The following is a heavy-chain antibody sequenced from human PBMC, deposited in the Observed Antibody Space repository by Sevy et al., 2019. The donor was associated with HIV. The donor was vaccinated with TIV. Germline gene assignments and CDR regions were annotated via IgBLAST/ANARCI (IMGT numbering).Heavy chain of an antibody. J-gene: IGHJ6*03. CDR1: GFTFSSYS. CDR3: AVVGAADTYYYYMDV. D-gene: IGHD1-26*01. CDR2: ISSSSSTI. V-gene: IGHV3-48*01. Sequence: GGSLRLSCAASGFTFSSYSMNWVRQAPGKGLEWVSYISSSSSTIYYADSVKGRFTISRDNAKNSLYLQMNSLRAEDTAVYYCAVVGAADTYYYYMDVWGKGTTVTVSS.